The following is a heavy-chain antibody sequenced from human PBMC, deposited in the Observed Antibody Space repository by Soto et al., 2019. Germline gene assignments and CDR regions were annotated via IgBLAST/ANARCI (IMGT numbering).Heavy chain of an antibody. CDR2: ISAYNGNT. V-gene: IGHV1-18*01. D-gene: IGHD6-25*01. CDR1: GYTFTSYG. CDR3: ARDRPATSYYYYYTDV. Sequence: ASVKVSCKASGYTFTSYGISWVRQAPGQGLEWMGWISAYNGNTNYAQKLQGRVTMTTDTSTSTAYMELRSLRSDDTAVYYCARDRPATSYYYYYTDVWGKGTTVTVSS. J-gene: IGHJ6*03.